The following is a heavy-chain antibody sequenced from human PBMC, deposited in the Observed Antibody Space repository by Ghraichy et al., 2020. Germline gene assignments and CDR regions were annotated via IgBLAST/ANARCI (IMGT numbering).Heavy chain of an antibody. Sequence: GGSLRLSCAASGFTFSSYAMSWVRQAPGKGLEWVSAISGSGGSTYYADSVKGRFTISRDNSKNTLYLQMNSLRAEDTAVYYCAKDPYCSSTSCYTLSFLSYYYYYMDVWGKGTTVTVSS. CDR3: AKDPYCSSTSCYTLSFLSYYYYYMDV. CDR1: GFTFSSYA. V-gene: IGHV3-23*01. J-gene: IGHJ6*03. CDR2: ISGSGGST. D-gene: IGHD2-2*02.